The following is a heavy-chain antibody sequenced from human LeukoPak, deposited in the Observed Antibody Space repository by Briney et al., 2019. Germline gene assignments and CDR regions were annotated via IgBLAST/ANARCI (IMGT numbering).Heavy chain of an antibody. CDR3: ARVYDSSGYYYPIDY. CDR2: IYYSGST. V-gene: IGHV4-59*01. Sequence: PSETLSLTCAVYGGSFSGYYWNWIRQPPGKGLEWIGYIYYSGSTNYNPSLKSRVTISVDTSKNQFSLRLSSVTAADTAVYYCARVYDSSGYYYPIDYWGQGNLVTVSS. J-gene: IGHJ4*02. CDR1: GGSFSGYY. D-gene: IGHD3-22*01.